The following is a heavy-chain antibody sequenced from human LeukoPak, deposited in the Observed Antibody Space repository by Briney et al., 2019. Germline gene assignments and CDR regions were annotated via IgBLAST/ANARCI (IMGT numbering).Heavy chain of an antibody. CDR2: INSDGSST. D-gene: IGHD6-19*01. Sequence: PGGSLRLSCAPSVFTFSSYWMHCVRQAPGKGLVWCSRINSDGSSTTYADSVKGRFTISRDSAKNTLYLQMNSLRAEDTAVYYCARDTQWLVLYGFDIWGQGTMVTVSS. V-gene: IGHV3-74*01. CDR1: VFTFSSYW. J-gene: IGHJ3*02. CDR3: ARDTQWLVLYGFDI.